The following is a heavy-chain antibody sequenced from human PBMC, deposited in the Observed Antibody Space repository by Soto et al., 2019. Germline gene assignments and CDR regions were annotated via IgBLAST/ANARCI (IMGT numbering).Heavy chain of an antibody. J-gene: IGHJ4*02. V-gene: IGHV4-61*01. Sequence: SETLSLPCSVSGGSVSDKTYYWRWIRQPPGKRLEWIGYVYYSGTTNYNPSLKSRVTISVDLSKNRFSLRLSSVTTADTALYYCARTTAVPNTLRSRYFFDYWGQGTLVTVSS. CDR1: GGSVSDKTYY. CDR3: ARTTAVPNTLRSRYFFDY. D-gene: IGHD4-17*01. CDR2: VYYSGTT.